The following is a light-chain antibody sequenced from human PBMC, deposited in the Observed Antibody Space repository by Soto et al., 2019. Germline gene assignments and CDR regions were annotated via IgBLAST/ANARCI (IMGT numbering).Light chain of an antibody. CDR2: AAS. CDR3: QQSYRTPPGT. Sequence: DIQMTQSPSSLSASVGDRVTITCRASQSISRYLNWYQQKPGKAPKLLIYAASSLQGGVPSRFSGRGSGTDFTLTISSLQPEDFATYYCQQSYRTPPGTFGQGTKLEIK. CDR1: QSISRY. V-gene: IGKV1-39*01. J-gene: IGKJ2*01.